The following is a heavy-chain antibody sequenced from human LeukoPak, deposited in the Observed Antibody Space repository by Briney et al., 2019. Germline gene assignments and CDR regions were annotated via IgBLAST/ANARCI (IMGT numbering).Heavy chain of an antibody. CDR1: GVIISSYA. J-gene: IGHJ4*02. Sequence: GGSLRLSCAASGVIISSYAMSWVRQAPGKGLEWVSVIYSGGSTYYADSVKGRFTISRDNSKNTLYLQMNSLRAEDTAVYYCARYPSYGLYFDYWGQGTLVTVSS. CDR2: IYSGGST. CDR3: ARYPSYGLYFDY. D-gene: IGHD4-17*01. V-gene: IGHV3-66*01.